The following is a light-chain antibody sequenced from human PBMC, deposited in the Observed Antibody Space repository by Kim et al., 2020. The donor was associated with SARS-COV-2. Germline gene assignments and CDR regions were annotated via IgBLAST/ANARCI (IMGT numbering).Light chain of an antibody. CDR2: RNN. CDR3: ASWDDRLSGVV. Sequence: QSVVTQPPSASGTPGQSVTISCSGSNSNVGGNYVYWYQHLPGTAPKLLIQRNNYRPSGVPDRFSGSKSGTSASLAISGLQSEDEADYYCASWDDRLSGVVFGGGTKLTVL. J-gene: IGLJ2*01. CDR1: NSNVGGNY. V-gene: IGLV1-47*01.